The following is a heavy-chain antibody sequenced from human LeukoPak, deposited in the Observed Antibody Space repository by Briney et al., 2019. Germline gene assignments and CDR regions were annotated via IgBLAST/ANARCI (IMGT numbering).Heavy chain of an antibody. J-gene: IGHJ4*02. CDR2: IYSTGST. CDR3: GRGYYDSSGDYGYCDY. D-gene: IGHD3-22*01. Sequence: PSETLSLTCTVSGGSISSYYWSWIRQPAEKGLEWIGRIYSTGSTNYNPSLKSRVTMSVDTSKNQFSLKLSSVTAADKAVYYCGRGYYDSSGDYGYCDYWGQGTLVTVSS. V-gene: IGHV4-4*07. CDR1: GGSISSYY.